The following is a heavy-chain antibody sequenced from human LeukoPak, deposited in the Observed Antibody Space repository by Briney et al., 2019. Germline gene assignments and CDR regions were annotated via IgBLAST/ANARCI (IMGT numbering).Heavy chain of an antibody. D-gene: IGHD1-26*01. V-gene: IGHV3-72*01. J-gene: IGHJ4*02. CDR3: ARRSGSYQADFDY. Sequence: GGSLRLSCAGAGFSITDHHMDWVRQAPGKGLEWIGRSATTKPNSCTTQYAASARGRFTISRDDSQNSLYLQLNSLKSEDTAVYYCARRSGSYQADFDYWGQGTLVTVSS. CDR1: GFSITDHH. CDR2: SATTKPNSCTT.